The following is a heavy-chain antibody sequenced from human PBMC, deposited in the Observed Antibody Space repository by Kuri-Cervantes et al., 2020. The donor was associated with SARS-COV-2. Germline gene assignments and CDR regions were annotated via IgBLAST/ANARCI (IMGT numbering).Heavy chain of an antibody. Sequence: GESLKISCAASGFTFSDYYMSWIRQAPGKGLEWVSYISSSGSTIYYADSVKGRFTISRDNAKNSLYLQMNSLRAEDTAVYYCARSGKRSTWNYFDYWGQGTLVTVSS. CDR3: ARSGKRSTWNYFDY. V-gene: IGHV3-11*04. J-gene: IGHJ4*02. CDR2: ISSSGSTI. CDR1: GFTFSDYY. D-gene: IGHD6-25*01.